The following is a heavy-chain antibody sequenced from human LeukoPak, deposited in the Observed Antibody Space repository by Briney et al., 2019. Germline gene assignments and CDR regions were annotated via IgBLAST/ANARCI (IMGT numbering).Heavy chain of an antibody. CDR1: GFTFSTSW. Sequence: NPGGSLRLSCAASGFTFSTSWMTWVRQPPGKGLEWIGEINHSGSTNYNPSLKSRVTISVDTSKNQFSLKLSSVTAADTAVYYCARIKYYYDSSGYHYWGQGTLVTVSS. D-gene: IGHD3-22*01. CDR2: INHSGST. J-gene: IGHJ4*02. V-gene: IGHV4-34*08. CDR3: ARIKYYYDSSGYHY.